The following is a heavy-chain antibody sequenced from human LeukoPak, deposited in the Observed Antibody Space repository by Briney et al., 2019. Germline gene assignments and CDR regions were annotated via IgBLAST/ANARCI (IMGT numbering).Heavy chain of an antibody. CDR2: ISSSGSTI. J-gene: IGHJ4*02. CDR1: GFTFSDYY. V-gene: IGHV3-11*01. D-gene: IGHD3-10*01. Sequence: GGSLRLSCAASGFTFSDYYMSWIRQAPGKGLEWVSYISSSGSTIYYADSVKGRFTISRDNAKNSLYLQMNSLRAEDTAVYYCARAPPVYYYGSGSRGGYDYWGQGTLVTVSS. CDR3: ARAPPVYYYGSGSRGGYDY.